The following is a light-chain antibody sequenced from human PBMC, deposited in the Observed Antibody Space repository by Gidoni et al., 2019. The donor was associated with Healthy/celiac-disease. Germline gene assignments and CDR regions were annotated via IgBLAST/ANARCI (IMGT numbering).Light chain of an antibody. CDR3: QQFNSYPRDT. CDR1: QGISSA. V-gene: IGKV1-13*02. Sequence: AIQLTQSPSSLSTSVGDRVTITCRASQGISSALAWYQQKPGKAPKLLIYDASSSESGVPSRFSGSGSGTDFTLTISSLQPEDFATYYCQQFNSYPRDTFGQGTKLEIK. CDR2: DAS. J-gene: IGKJ2*01.